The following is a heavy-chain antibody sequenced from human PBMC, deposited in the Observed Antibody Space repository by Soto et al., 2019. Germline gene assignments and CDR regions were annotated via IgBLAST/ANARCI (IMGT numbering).Heavy chain of an antibody. D-gene: IGHD3-10*01. V-gene: IGHV4-30-2*01. J-gene: IGHJ6*02. CDR1: GGSISSGGYS. CDR2: IYHSGST. CDR3: AGGGVRGVITRTRDYYGMDV. Sequence: SETLSLTCAVSGGSISSGGYSWSWIRQPPGKGLEWIGYIYHSGSTYYNPSLKSRVTISVDRSKNQFSLKLSSVTAADTAVYYCAGGGVRGVITRTRDYYGMDVWGQGTTVTVS.